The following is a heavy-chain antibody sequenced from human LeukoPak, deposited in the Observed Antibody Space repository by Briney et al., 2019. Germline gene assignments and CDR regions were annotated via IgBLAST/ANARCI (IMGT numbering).Heavy chain of an antibody. Sequence: GGSLRLSCAASGFTFDDYGMSWVRQAPGKGLEWVSGINWNGGSTGYADSVKGRFTISRDNAKNSLYLQMNSLRAEDTAGYYCARASGTYYGIAFDIWGQGTMVTVSS. J-gene: IGHJ3*02. CDR3: ARASGTYYGIAFDI. CDR1: GFTFDDYG. CDR2: INWNGGST. D-gene: IGHD1-26*01. V-gene: IGHV3-20*04.